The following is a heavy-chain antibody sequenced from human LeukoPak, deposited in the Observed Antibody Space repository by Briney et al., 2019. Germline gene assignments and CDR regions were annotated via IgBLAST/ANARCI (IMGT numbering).Heavy chain of an antibody. CDR3: AREIRTRYFDY. CDR2: IYYSGST. V-gene: IGHV4-59*01. J-gene: IGHJ4*02. D-gene: IGHD1-14*01. CDR1: GGSISSYH. Sequence: SETLSLTCTVSGGSISSYHWSWIRQPPGKGLECIGYIYYSGSTNYNPSLKSRVTISVDTSKNQFSLKLSSVTAADTAVYYCAREIRTRYFDYWGQGTLVTVSS.